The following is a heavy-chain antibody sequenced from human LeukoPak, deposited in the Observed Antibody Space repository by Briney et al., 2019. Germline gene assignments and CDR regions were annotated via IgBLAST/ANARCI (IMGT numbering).Heavy chain of an antibody. CDR3: ARHPYDFWSGYYRINWFDP. V-gene: IGHV4-39*01. CDR2: IYYSGST. D-gene: IGHD3-3*01. Sequence: PSETLSLTCTVSGGSISSSSYYWGWIRQPPGKGLEWIGSIYYSGSTYYNPSLNSRVTISVDTSKNQFSLKLSSVTAADTAVYYCARHPYDFWSGYYRINWFDPWGQGTLVTVSS. J-gene: IGHJ5*02. CDR1: GGSISSSSYY.